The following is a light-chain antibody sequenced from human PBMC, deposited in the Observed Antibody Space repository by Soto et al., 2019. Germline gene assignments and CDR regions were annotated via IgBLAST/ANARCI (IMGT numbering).Light chain of an antibody. J-gene: IGKJ2*01. V-gene: IGKV1-33*01. CDR1: PGIANY. CDR3: QQYNDLPRT. Sequence: DIQLTQSPSSLSASVGDRVTITCQASPGIANYLSWYQQKSGKAPKLLIYDAPKLETGVPSRFSGSGSGTDFTFTINNLQPEDFATYYCQQYNDLPRTFGQGTRLDLK. CDR2: DAP.